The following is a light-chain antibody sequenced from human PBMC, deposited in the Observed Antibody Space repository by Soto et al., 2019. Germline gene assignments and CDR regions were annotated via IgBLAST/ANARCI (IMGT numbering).Light chain of an antibody. Sequence: IALTQSPGTLSLSPGERATLSCRAGQSVSSNLAWYQQKPVQAPRLLIYGASSRATGIPDRFSGSGSGTDFTLTISRLEPADFAVYYCQQYGSSPLTFGGGTKVDIK. J-gene: IGKJ4*01. CDR1: QSVSSN. CDR2: GAS. CDR3: QQYGSSPLT. V-gene: IGKV3-20*01.